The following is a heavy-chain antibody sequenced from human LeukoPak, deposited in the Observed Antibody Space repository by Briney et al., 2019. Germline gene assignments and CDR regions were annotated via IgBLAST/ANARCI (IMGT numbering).Heavy chain of an antibody. CDR3: ARGKLGGYSYGLNP. Sequence: SETLSLTCAVYGGSFSGYYWSWIRQPPGKGLEWIGEINHSGSTNYNPSLKSRVTISVDTSKNQFSPKLSSVTAADTAVYYCARGKLGGYSYGLNPWGQGTLVTVSS. D-gene: IGHD5-18*01. J-gene: IGHJ5*02. V-gene: IGHV4-34*01. CDR2: INHSGST. CDR1: GGSFSGYY.